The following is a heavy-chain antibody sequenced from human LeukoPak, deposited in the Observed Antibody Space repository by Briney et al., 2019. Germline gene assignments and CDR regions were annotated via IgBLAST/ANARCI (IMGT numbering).Heavy chain of an antibody. Sequence: SETLSLTCTVSGGSVSSGSYYWSWIRQPPGKGLEWIGYIYYSGSTNYNPSLKSRVTISVDTSKSQFSLKLSSVTAADTAVYYCARVISSSSYYYYYYGMDVWGQGTTVTVSS. CDR3: ARVISSSSYYYYYYGMDV. D-gene: IGHD2-2*01. J-gene: IGHJ6*02. CDR1: GGSVSSGSYY. CDR2: IYYSGST. V-gene: IGHV4-61*01.